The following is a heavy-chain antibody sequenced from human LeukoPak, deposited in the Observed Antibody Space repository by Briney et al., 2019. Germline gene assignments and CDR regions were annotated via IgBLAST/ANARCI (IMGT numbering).Heavy chain of an antibody. V-gene: IGHV5-51*01. Sequence: GESLKISCKASGYSFTSYWIGWVRQMPGKGLEWMGIIHPGDSDTKDSPSFQGQVPMSVDKSISTAYLQWSSLKASDTAMYYCARVGRWLQSNPPYFDYWGQGTLVTVSS. J-gene: IGHJ4*02. D-gene: IGHD5-24*01. CDR1: GYSFTSYW. CDR3: ARVGRWLQSNPPYFDY. CDR2: IHPGDSDT.